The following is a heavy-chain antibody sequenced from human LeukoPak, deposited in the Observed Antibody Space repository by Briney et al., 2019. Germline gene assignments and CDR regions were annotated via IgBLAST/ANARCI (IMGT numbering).Heavy chain of an antibody. CDR1: GFMFGMHA. D-gene: IGHD2-2*01. Sequence: GGSLRLSCATSGFMFGMHAMSWVRQAPGKGLEWVSGIGHGGDGRFYADSVKDRFTISRDNSRNTLYLQMNSLTAEDTALYYCAKDLKPNRVLPAAHPYRGQRALVTVPS. J-gene: IGHJ4*02. CDR3: AKDLKPNRVLPAAHPY. CDR2: IGHGGDGR. V-gene: IGHV3-23*01.